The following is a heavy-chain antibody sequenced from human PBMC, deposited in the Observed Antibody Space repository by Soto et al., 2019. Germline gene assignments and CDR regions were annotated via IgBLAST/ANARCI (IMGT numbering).Heavy chain of an antibody. CDR1: GFTFSSYS. D-gene: IGHD1-26*01. CDR3: VSPPIVGATGDAFDI. Sequence: EVQLVELGGGLVQPGGSLRLSCAASGFTFSSYSMNWVRQAPGKGLEWVSYITSSSGTIYYADSVKGRFTISRDNAKNSLYLQMNSLRDEDTAVYYCVSPPIVGATGDAFDIWGQGTMVTVSS. V-gene: IGHV3-48*02. J-gene: IGHJ3*02. CDR2: ITSSSGTI.